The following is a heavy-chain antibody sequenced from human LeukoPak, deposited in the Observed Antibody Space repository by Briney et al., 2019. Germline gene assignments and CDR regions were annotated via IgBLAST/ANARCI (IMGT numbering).Heavy chain of an antibody. CDR3: AGSGPSVHYYMDV. D-gene: IGHD3-10*02. CDR2: ISAYNSNT. J-gene: IGHJ6*03. Sequence: ASVKVSCKASDYTFTSYGISWVRQAPGQGLEWMGWISAYNSNTNYAQKLQGRVTMTTDTSTSTAYMELRSLRSDDTAVYYCAGSGPSVHYYMDVWGKGTTVTVSS. V-gene: IGHV1-18*01. CDR1: DYTFTSYG.